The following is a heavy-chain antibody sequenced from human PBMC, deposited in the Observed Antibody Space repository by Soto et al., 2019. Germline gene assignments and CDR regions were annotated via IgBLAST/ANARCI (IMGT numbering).Heavy chain of an antibody. V-gene: IGHV3-66*01. J-gene: IGHJ5*02. D-gene: IGHD5-18*01. Sequence: PGGSLRLSCTVSGFTVSSNYMNWVRQAPGKGLEWVSVIYSGDTSYYADSVKGRFTISRDDSRNTVYLQMNGLRDDDTAVYYCAPTPPLWLPVDLPWGQGTLVTVSS. CDR2: IYSGDTS. CDR3: APTPPLWLPVDLP. CDR1: GFTVSSNY.